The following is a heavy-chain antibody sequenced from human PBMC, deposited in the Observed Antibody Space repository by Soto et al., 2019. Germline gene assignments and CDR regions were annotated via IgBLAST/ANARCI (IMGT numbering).Heavy chain of an antibody. Sequence: SVKVSCKASGGTFSSYAISWVRQAPGQGLEWMGGIIPIFGTANYAQKFQGRVTITADESTSTAYMELSSLRSEDTAVYYCARDRGYCGYGHLRDLLDLPGQRTLVTGSS. CDR2: IIPIFGTA. J-gene: IGHJ5*02. D-gene: IGHD5-12*01. V-gene: IGHV1-69*13. CDR3: ARDRGYCGYGHLRDLLDL. CDR1: GGTFSSYA.